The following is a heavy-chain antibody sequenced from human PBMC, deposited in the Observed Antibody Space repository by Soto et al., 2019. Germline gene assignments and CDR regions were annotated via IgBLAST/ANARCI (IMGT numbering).Heavy chain of an antibody. V-gene: IGHV4-31*03. D-gene: IGHD5-18*01. CDR3: ARAVAAAMVFAFDI. CDR1: GGSISNGGYY. CDR2: IYYSGST. Sequence: QVQLQESGPGLVKPSQTLSLTCTVSGGSISNGGYYWSWIRQHPGKGLEWIGYIYYSGSTYYNPSLKSRVTISVDTSKNQFSLKLSSVTAADTAVYYCARAVAAAMVFAFDIWGQGTMVTVSS. J-gene: IGHJ3*02.